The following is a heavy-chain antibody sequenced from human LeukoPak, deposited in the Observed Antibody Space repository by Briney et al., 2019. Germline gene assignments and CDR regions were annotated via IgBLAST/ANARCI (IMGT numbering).Heavy chain of an antibody. V-gene: IGHV4-39*01. J-gene: IGHJ3*02. D-gene: IGHD4-17*01. CDR1: GGSISSSSYY. CDR3: ARLYGDYPNDAFDI. CDR2: IYYSGST. Sequence: PSETLSLTCTVSGGSISSSSYYWGWIRQPPGKGLEWIGSIYYSGSTYYNPSLKRRVTISVDPSKNQFSLKLSSVTAADTAVYYCARLYGDYPNDAFDIWGQGTMVTVSS.